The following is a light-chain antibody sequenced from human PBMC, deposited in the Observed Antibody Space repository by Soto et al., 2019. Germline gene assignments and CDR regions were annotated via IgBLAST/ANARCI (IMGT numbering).Light chain of an antibody. CDR3: SSYTSSSTYV. CDR2: DVS. J-gene: IGLJ1*01. Sequence: SALTQLASXSASPGQSISISCTGTSSDVGGYNFVSWYQQHPHKAPKLMISDVSNRPSGVSNRFSGSKSGNTASLTISELQAEDEADYYCSSYTSSSTYVIGTGTKVTVL. V-gene: IGLV2-14*01. CDR1: SSDVGGYNF.